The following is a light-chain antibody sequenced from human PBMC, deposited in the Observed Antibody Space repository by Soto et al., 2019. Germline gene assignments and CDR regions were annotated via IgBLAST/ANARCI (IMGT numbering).Light chain of an antibody. CDR1: QSISNH. J-gene: IGKJ1*01. CDR3: QQYSNWPRT. V-gene: IGKV3-15*01. CDR2: AAS. Sequence: ESLITQMPSTRSVVPAARACLSCRASQSISNHLAWYQQKPGQAPRLLIYAASTRATGFPARFSGSGSETEFTLTITSLQSEDFAVYYCQQYSNWPRTFGRGTKVDNK.